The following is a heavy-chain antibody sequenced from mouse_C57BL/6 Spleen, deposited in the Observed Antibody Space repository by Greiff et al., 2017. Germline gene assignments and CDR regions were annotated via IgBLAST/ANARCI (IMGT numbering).Heavy chain of an antibody. Sequence: QVQLQQSGAELARPGASVKLSCKASGYTFTSYGISWVKQRTGQGLEWIGEIYPRSGNTYYNEKFKGTATLTANKSSSTAYMELRSLTSEDSAVYFCARRGTTVVAHDAMDYWGQGTSVTVSS. J-gene: IGHJ4*01. CDR3: ARRGTTVVAHDAMDY. CDR2: IYPRSGNT. V-gene: IGHV1-81*01. CDR1: GYTFTSYG. D-gene: IGHD1-1*01.